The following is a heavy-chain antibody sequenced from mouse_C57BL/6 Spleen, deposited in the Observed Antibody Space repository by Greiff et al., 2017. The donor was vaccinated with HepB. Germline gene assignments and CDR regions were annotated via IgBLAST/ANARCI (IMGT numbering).Heavy chain of an antibody. D-gene: IGHD1-1*01. CDR1: GYAFSSYW. V-gene: IGHV1-80*01. CDR2: IYPGDGDT. CDR3: ARDYYGGYAMDY. J-gene: IGHJ4*01. Sequence: VHLVESGAELVKPGASVKISCKASGYAFSSYWMNWVKQRPGKGLEWIGQIYPGDGDTNYNGKFKGKATLTADKSSSTAYMQLSSLTSEDSAVYFCARDYYGGYAMDYWGQGTSVTVSS.